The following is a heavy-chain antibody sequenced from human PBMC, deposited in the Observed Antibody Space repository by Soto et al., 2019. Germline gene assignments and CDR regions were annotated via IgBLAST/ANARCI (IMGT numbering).Heavy chain of an antibody. CDR2: ISAYNGNT. D-gene: IGHD2-2*02. Sequence: ASVKVSCKASGYTFTSYGISWVRQAPGQGLEWMGWISAYNGNTNYAQKLQGRVTMTTDTSTSTAYMELRSLRSDDTAVYYCAPCSPPTCYTPFDYPGPATLLTVSS. J-gene: IGHJ4*02. CDR3: APCSPPTCYTPFDY. V-gene: IGHV1-18*01. CDR1: GYTFTSYG.